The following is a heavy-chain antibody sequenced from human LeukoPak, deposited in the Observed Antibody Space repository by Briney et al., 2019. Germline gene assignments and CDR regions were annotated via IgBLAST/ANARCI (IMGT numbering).Heavy chain of an antibody. CDR3: ARGTYSGSYYHINWFDP. CDR1: GGTFSSYS. J-gene: IGHJ5*02. D-gene: IGHD1-26*01. CDR2: IIPILGIA. Sequence: VASVKVSCKASGGTFSSYSISWVRQAPGQGLEWMGRIIPILGIANYAQKFQGRVTITADKSTSTAYMELSSLRSEDTAVYYCARGTYSGSYYHINWFDPWGQGTLVTVSS. V-gene: IGHV1-69*02.